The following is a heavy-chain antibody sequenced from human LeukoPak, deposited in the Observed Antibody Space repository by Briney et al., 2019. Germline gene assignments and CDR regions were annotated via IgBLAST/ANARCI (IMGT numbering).Heavy chain of an antibody. Sequence: PGGSLRLSCAASGFTFSSYAMSWVRQAPGKGLEWVSAISGSGGSTYYADSVKGRFTISRDNSKNTLYLQMNSLGAEDTAVYYCAKVTLSRRDGYNYGDYWGQGTLVTVSS. J-gene: IGHJ4*02. D-gene: IGHD5-24*01. CDR2: ISGSGGST. V-gene: IGHV3-23*01. CDR1: GFTFSSYA. CDR3: AKVTLSRRDGYNYGDY.